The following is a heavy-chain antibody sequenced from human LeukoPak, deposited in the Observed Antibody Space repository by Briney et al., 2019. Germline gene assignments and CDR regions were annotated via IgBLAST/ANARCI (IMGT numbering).Heavy chain of an antibody. V-gene: IGHV3-23*01. D-gene: IGHD6-13*01. CDR1: GFTFSSYA. CDR2: ISGSGGST. CDR3: ARSKMISAAAGPDAFDI. J-gene: IGHJ3*02. Sequence: GGSLRLSCAASGFTFSSYAMSWVRQAPGKGLEWVSAISGSGGSTYYADSVKGRFTISRDNSKNTLYLQMNSLRAEDTAVYYCARSKMISAAAGPDAFDIWGQGTMVTVSS.